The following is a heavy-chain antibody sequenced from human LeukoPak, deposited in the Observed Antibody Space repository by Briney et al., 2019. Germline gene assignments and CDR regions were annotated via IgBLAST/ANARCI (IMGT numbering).Heavy chain of an antibody. V-gene: IGHV1-2*02. D-gene: IGHD6-19*01. J-gene: IGHJ4*02. Sequence: ASVKVSCKASGYTFTGYYMHWVRQAPGQGLEWMGWINPNSGGTNYAQKFQGRVTMTRDTSISTAYMELSRLRSDDTAVYYCARELGIAVAGRRPPGYWGQGTLVTVSS. CDR2: INPNSGGT. CDR3: ARELGIAVAGRRPPGY. CDR1: GYTFTGYY.